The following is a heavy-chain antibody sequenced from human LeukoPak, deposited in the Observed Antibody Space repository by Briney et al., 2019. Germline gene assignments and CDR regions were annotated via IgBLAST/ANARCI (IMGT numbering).Heavy chain of an antibody. CDR1: GYSISSGYY. D-gene: IGHD6-6*01. J-gene: IGHJ6*03. CDR3: ARLAARPGHYYYYYYMDV. CDR2: IYHSGST. Sequence: PSETLSLTCTVSGYSISSGYYWGWIRQPPGKGLEWIGSIYHSGSTYYNPSLKSRVTISVDTSKNQFSLKLSSVTAADTAVYYCARLAARPGHYYYYYYMDVWGKGTTVTVSS. V-gene: IGHV4-38-2*02.